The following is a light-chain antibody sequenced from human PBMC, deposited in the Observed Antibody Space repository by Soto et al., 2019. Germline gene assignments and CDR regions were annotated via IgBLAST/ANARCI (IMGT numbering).Light chain of an antibody. CDR1: PSVTNY. CDR3: QQRNIWPPVT. J-gene: IGKJ5*01. V-gene: IGKV3-11*01. CDR2: GAF. Sequence: EIVLTQSPATLSLSPGERATLSCRASPSVTNYLAWYQQKPGQAPRLVIYGAFNRATGIPARFSGSGSGTDFTLTISSLDPEDFAVYYCQQRNIWPPVTFGQGTRLEIK.